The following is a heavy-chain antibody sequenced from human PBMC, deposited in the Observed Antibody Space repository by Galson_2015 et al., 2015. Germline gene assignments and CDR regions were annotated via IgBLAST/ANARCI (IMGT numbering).Heavy chain of an antibody. CDR2: IDWGDDK. CDR1: GFSLRSSGMC. D-gene: IGHD3-3*01. Sequence: PALVTPTTPLTLPCTFSGFSLRSSGMCVTWIRQHQGKALEWLALIDWGDDKYYSTSMRTMLTISKDNSKNQVVLTMTIVDPVDTATYYWALFWSCYRCDAFDIWGQGTVVTVSS. CDR3: ALFWSCYRCDAFDI. V-gene: IGHV2-70*01. J-gene: IGHJ3*02.